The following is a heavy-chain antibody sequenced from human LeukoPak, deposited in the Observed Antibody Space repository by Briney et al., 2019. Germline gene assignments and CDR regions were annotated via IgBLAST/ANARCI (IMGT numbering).Heavy chain of an antibody. J-gene: IGHJ4*02. D-gene: IGHD3-10*01. V-gene: IGHV3-23*01. Sequence: PGGSLRLSCVASGFTFNTYGMNWVRQAPGKGLEWVASIGPTDSNTYYPESVKGRFTISRDNSKNTLSLQMNSLRAEDTAVYYCSKGSVSYYYEYWGQGTLVTVSS. CDR1: GFTFNTYG. CDR3: SKGSVSYYYEY. CDR2: IGPTDSNT.